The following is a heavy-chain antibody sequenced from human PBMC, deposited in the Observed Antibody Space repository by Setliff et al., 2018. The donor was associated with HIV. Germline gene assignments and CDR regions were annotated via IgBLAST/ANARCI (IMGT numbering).Heavy chain of an antibody. CDR1: GFTFSTYS. Sequence: GESLKISCAASGFTFSTYSMNWVRRAPGKGLEWVSSISSSSSYIYYADSVQGRFTISRDNAKNSLYLQMNSLRAEDTAVYYCARDGTAAAPTWFDPWGQGTLVTVSS. CDR2: ISSSSSYI. J-gene: IGHJ5*02. D-gene: IGHD6-13*01. CDR3: ARDGTAAAPTWFDP. V-gene: IGHV3-21*01.